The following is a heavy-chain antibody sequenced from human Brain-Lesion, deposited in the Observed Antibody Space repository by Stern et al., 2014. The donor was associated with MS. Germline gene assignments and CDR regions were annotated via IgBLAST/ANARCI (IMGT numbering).Heavy chain of an antibody. CDR1: GGSVSSTSYA. CDR2: IYYSGDT. J-gene: IGHJ5*02. Sequence: QLQLQESGPGLVKPSETLSLTCTVAGGSVSSTSYAWAWIRQPPGKGLEWIGTIYYSGDTYYSPSLKSRLTISLDTSKDPFPLQRRSVTAADTAVYYCAGEEDIRYCSGGSCTGNWFDPGGQGTLVTGSS. D-gene: IGHD2-15*01. CDR3: AGEEDIRYCSGGSCTGNWFDP. V-gene: IGHV4-39*01.